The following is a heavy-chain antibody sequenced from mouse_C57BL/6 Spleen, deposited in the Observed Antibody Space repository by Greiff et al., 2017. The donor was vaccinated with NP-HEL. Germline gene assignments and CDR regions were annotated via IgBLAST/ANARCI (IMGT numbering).Heavy chain of an antibody. CDR3: VSDSSGSPYYFDY. J-gene: IGHJ2*01. CDR2: IHPNSGST. CDR1: GYTFTSYW. Sequence: QVQLQQPGAELVKPGASVKLSCKASGYTFTSYWMHWVKQRPGQGLEWIGMIHPNSGSTNYNEKFKSKATLTVDKSSSTAYMQLSSLTSEDAAVYYCVSDSSGSPYYFDYWGQGTTLTVSS. D-gene: IGHD3-2*02. V-gene: IGHV1-64*01.